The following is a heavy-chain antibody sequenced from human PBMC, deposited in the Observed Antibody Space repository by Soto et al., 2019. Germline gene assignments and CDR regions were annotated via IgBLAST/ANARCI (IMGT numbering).Heavy chain of an antibody. D-gene: IGHD6-13*01. CDR1: GYTFTGYY. CDR2: INPNSGGT. CDR3: ARGDSAISIAAAGTWGVEDYYYGMDV. Sequence: ASVKVSCKASGYTFTGYYMHWVRQAPGQGLEWMGWINPNSGGTNYAQKFQGWVTMTRDTSISTAYMELSRLRSDDTAVYYCARGDSAISIAAAGTWGVEDYYYGMDVWGQGIMVTVSS. V-gene: IGHV1-2*04. J-gene: IGHJ6*02.